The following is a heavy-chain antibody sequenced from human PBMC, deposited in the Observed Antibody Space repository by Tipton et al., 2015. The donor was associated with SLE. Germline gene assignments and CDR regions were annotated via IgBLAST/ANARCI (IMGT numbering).Heavy chain of an antibody. CDR1: GFTFSSYA. CDR2: ISYDGSNK. J-gene: IGHJ2*01. V-gene: IGHV3-30-3*01. CDR3: ARGGRTVVTPGWYFDL. Sequence: SLRLSCAASGFTFSSYAMHWVRQAPGKGLEWVAVISYDGSNKYYADSVKGRFTISRDNSKNTLYLQMNSLRAEDTAVYHCARGGRTVVTPGWYFDLWGRGTLVTVSS. D-gene: IGHD4-23*01.